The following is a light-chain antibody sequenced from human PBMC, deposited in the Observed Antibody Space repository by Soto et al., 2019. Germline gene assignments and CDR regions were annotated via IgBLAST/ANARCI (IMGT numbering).Light chain of an antibody. V-gene: IGLV1-44*01. CDR3: AAWDDSLNGVV. CDR1: SSNIASNT. Sequence: QSVLTQPPSASGTPGQRVTISCSGSSSNIASNTVNWYQQLPGTAPKLLIYSNNQRLSGVPDRFSGSKSGTSASLAISGLQSEDEADYYCAAWDDSLNGVVFGGGTKLTVL. CDR2: SNN. J-gene: IGLJ2*01.